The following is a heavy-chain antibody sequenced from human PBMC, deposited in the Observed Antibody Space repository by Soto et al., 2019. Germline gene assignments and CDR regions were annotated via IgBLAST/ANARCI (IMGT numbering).Heavy chain of an antibody. J-gene: IGHJ4*02. D-gene: IGHD1-20*01. CDR1: GFTFSSYS. CDR3: AREQVTGTAVYFDY. CDR2: ISSSSSYI. Sequence: VQLVESGGGLVKPGGSLRLSCAASGFTFSSYSMNWVRQAPGKGLEWVSSISSSSSYIYYADSVKGRFTISRDNAKNSLYLQMNSLRAEDTAVYYCAREQVTGTAVYFDYWGQGTLVTVSS. V-gene: IGHV3-21*01.